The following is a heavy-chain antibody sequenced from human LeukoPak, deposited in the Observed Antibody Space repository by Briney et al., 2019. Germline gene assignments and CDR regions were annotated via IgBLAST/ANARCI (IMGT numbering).Heavy chain of an antibody. D-gene: IGHD1-20*01. V-gene: IGHV1-69*01. CDR2: IIPIFGTA. J-gene: IGHJ4*02. Sequence: SVKVSCKASGGTFSSYAISWVQQAPGQGLEWMGGIIPIFGTANYAQKFQGRVTTTADESTSTAYMELSSLRSEDTAVYYCASGDYNWNEFDYWGQGTLVTVSS. CDR3: ASGDYNWNEFDY. CDR1: GGTFSSYA.